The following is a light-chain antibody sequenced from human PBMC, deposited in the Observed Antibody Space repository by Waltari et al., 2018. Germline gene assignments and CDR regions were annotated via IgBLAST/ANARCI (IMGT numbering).Light chain of an antibody. V-gene: IGKV1-33*01. J-gene: IGKJ2*01. CDR1: QDISNY. Sequence: DIQMTQSPSSLSASVGDRVPITCQASQDISNYLNWYQQKPGKAPKLLIYDASNLETGVPSRFSGSGSGTDFTFTISSLQPEDIATYYCQQYVNLPYTFGQGTRLEIK. CDR3: QQYVNLPYT. CDR2: DAS.